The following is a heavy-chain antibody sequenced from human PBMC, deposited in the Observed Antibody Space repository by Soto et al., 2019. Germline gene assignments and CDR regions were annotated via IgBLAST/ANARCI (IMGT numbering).Heavy chain of an antibody. Sequence: GGSLRLSCAASGFTFSSYSMNWVRQAPGKGLEWVSSISSSSSYIYYADSVKGRFTISRDNAKNSLYLQMNSLRAEDTAVYYCASEARGGILYDYYYYYMDVWGKGTTVTVSS. J-gene: IGHJ6*03. CDR2: ISSSSSYI. V-gene: IGHV3-21*01. CDR3: ASEARGGILYDYYYYYMDV. D-gene: IGHD6-13*01. CDR1: GFTFSSYS.